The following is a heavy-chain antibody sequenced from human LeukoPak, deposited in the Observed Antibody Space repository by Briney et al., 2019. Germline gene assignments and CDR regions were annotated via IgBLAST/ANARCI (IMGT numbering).Heavy chain of an antibody. Sequence: ASVTVSCKASGYTFTSYAMHWVRQAPGQRREWMGWINAGNGNTKYSQKLQGRVTITRDTSARTAYMELRSLRSEDTAVYYCARVVYSSGIFDYWGQGTLVSVSS. CDR1: GYTFTSYA. J-gene: IGHJ4*02. V-gene: IGHV1-3*01. D-gene: IGHD6-19*01. CDR3: ARVVYSSGIFDY. CDR2: INAGNGNT.